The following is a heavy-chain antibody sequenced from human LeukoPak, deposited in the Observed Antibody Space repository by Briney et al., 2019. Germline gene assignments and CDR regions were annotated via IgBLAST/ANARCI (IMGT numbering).Heavy chain of an antibody. J-gene: IGHJ4*02. CDR1: GYTLTELS. V-gene: IGHV1-24*01. CDR3: AREEGETHYYDSSGYYLDY. D-gene: IGHD3-22*01. CDR2: FDPEDGET. Sequence: ASVKVSCKVSGYTLTELSMHWVRQAPGKGLEWMGGFDPEDGETIYAQKFQGRVTMTEDTSTDTAYMELSSLRSEDTAVYYCAREEGETHYYDSSGYYLDYWGQGALVTVSS.